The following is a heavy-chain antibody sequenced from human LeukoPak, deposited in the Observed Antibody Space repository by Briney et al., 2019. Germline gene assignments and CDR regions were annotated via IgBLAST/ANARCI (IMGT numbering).Heavy chain of an antibody. J-gene: IGHJ5*02. CDR2: ISGSGGST. CDR3: AKDGYRSHYNWFDP. CDR1: GFTFSSYS. Sequence: GGSLRLSCAASGFTFSSYSMNWVRQAPGKGLEWVSAISGSGGSTYYADSVKGRFTISRDNSKNTLYLQMNSLRAEDTAVYYCAKDGYRSHYNWFDPWGQGTLVTVSS. D-gene: IGHD3-16*02. V-gene: IGHV3-23*01.